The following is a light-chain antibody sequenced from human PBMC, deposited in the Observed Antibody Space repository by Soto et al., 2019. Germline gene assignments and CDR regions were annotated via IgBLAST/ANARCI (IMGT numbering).Light chain of an antibody. V-gene: IGKV3-11*01. J-gene: IGKJ4*01. CDR2: DAS. CDR1: QSVDSS. Sequence: DIVLTQSPATLSLSPGERATLSCRASQSVDSSLAWFQQKPGQAPRLLTYDASNRATGIPARFSGSGSGTDFTLTISSLEPEDFAVYYCQQRGSWPQLTFGGGPRWRS. CDR3: QQRGSWPQLT.